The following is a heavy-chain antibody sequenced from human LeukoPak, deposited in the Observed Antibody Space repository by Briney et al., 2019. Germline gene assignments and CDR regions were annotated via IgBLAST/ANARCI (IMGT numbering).Heavy chain of an antibody. V-gene: IGHV1-8*01. Sequence: ASVKVSCKASGYTFTSYDINWVRQATGQGLEWMGWMNPNSGNTCSAQRFQGRITMTRDTTISTAYMELSSLRFEDTAVYYCARGPLVRLPSSFDPWGQGTLVTVSS. CDR1: GYTFTSYD. D-gene: IGHD3-16*02. J-gene: IGHJ5*02. CDR3: ARGPLVRLPSSFDP. CDR2: MNPNSGNT.